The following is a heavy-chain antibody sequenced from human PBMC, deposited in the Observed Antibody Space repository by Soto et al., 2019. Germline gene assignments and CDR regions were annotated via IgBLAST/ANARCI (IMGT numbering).Heavy chain of an antibody. V-gene: IGHV3-30-3*01. CDR3: ARGVLVPAATFDY. Sequence: QVQLVESGGGVVQPGRSLRLSCAASGFTFSSYAMHWVRQAPGKGLEWVAVISYDGSNKYYADSVKGRFTISRDNSKNTLYLQMNSLRAEGTAVYYCARGVLVPAATFDYWGQGTLVTVSS. CDR2: ISYDGSNK. CDR1: GFTFSSYA. D-gene: IGHD2-2*01. J-gene: IGHJ4*02.